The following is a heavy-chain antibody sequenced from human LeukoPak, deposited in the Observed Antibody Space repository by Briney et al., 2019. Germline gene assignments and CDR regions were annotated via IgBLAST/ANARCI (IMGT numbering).Heavy chain of an antibody. CDR1: GFTFSDYA. D-gene: IGHD1-7*01. J-gene: IGHJ5*02. CDR3: ASSWDYHHNWFDP. V-gene: IGHV3-30*01. CDR2: ISYDGSLK. Sequence: PGTSLSLSCAASGFTFSDYAMHWVRQAPGKGLEWVAAISYDGSLKYYSDSVKGRFTISRDISKNTLNLQMNRLRAEDTAVYYCASSWDYHHNWFDPWGQGTLVTVSS.